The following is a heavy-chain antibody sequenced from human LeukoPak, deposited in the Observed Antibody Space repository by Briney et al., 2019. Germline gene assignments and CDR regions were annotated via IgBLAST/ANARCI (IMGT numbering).Heavy chain of an antibody. J-gene: IGHJ4*02. Sequence: PGGSLRLSCAASGFTFSSYGMHWVRQAPGKGLEWVAFIRYDGSNKYYADSVKGRFTISRDNSKNTLYLQMNSLRAEDTAVYYCAKDLSGSYYAFDYWGQGTLVTVSS. CDR1: GFTFSSYG. CDR3: AKDLSGSYYAFDY. CDR2: IRYDGSNK. V-gene: IGHV3-30*02. D-gene: IGHD1-26*01.